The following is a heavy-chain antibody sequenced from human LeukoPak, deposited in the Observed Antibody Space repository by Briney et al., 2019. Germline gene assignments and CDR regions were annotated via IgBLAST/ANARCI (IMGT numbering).Heavy chain of an antibody. CDR3: ARGIAVAGRYYYYYIDV. CDR1: GFTFSSYW. CDR2: INTDGSST. J-gene: IGHJ6*03. V-gene: IGHV3-74*01. Sequence: PGGSLRLSCAASGFTFSSYWMHWVRQAPGKGLVWVSRINTDGSSTSYADSVKGRFTISRDNAKNTLYLQMNSLRAEDTAVYYCARGIAVAGRYYYYYIDVWGKGTTVTVSS. D-gene: IGHD6-19*01.